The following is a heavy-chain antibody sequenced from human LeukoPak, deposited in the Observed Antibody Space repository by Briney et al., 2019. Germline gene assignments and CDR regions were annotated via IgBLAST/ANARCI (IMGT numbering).Heavy chain of an antibody. D-gene: IGHD6-19*01. Sequence: GGSLRLSCAASGFTFSSYSMNWVRQAPGKGLEWVSYISSSSSCIYYADSVKGRFTISRDNAKNSLYLQMNSLRAEDTAVYYCGRYGLGYYYMDVWGKGTTVTVSS. CDR2: ISSSSSCI. CDR3: GRYGLGYYYMDV. CDR1: GFTFSSYS. J-gene: IGHJ6*03. V-gene: IGHV3-21*01.